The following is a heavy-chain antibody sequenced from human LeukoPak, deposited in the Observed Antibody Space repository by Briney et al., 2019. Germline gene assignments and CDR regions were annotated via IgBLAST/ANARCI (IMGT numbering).Heavy chain of an antibody. CDR2: ISHDATNE. D-gene: IGHD4-23*01. J-gene: IGHJ4*02. CDR3: ARDFGGLRWNYYFDY. CDR1: GFIFSDYA. Sequence: SGGSLRLSCVASGFIFSDYAMHWVRQVPGKGLEWMAIISHDATNEYHADSVKGRFTISRDNSKNTLYLQMNSLIPEDTAVYLCARDFGGLRWNYYFDYWGQGTLVTVSS. V-gene: IGHV3-30*04.